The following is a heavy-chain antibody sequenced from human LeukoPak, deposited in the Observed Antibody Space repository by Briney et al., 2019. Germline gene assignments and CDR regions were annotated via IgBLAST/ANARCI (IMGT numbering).Heavy chain of an antibody. CDR2: ISGSGGST. Sequence: GGSLRLSCAASGFTVSSYAMSWVRQAPGKGLEWVSAISGSGGSTYYADSVKGRFPISRDNSKNTLYLQMNSLRAEDTAVYYCAKYSSRTRRAFDYWGQGTLVTVSS. CDR1: GFTVSSYA. CDR3: AKYSSRTRRAFDY. D-gene: IGHD6-19*01. V-gene: IGHV3-23*01. J-gene: IGHJ4*02.